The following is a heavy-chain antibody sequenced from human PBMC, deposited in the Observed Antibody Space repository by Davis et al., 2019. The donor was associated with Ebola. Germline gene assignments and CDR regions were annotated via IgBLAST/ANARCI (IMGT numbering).Heavy chain of an antibody. Sequence: PGGSLRLSCAASGFTFSSYAMSWVRQAPGKGLEWVSAISGSGDSTYYADSVKGRLTISRDNSKNTLYLQMSSLRAEDTAIYYCAKQGGSSGWYYFDYWGQGTLVTVSS. CDR3: AKQGGSSGWYYFDY. CDR1: GFTFSSYA. CDR2: ISGSGDST. J-gene: IGHJ4*02. V-gene: IGHV3-23*01. D-gene: IGHD6-19*01.